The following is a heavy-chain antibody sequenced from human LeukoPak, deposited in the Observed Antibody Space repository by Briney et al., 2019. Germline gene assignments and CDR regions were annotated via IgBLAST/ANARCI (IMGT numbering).Heavy chain of an antibody. V-gene: IGHV3-21*01. CDR1: GFTFSSYS. Sequence: GGSLRLSCAASGFTFSSYSMNWVRQAPGKGLEWVSVIDSSSSYIWYADSVKGRFTISRDNAKNSLYLQMNSLRAEDTAVYYCARYGGDDGYWFFDLWGRGTLVTVSS. J-gene: IGHJ2*01. CDR3: ARYGGDDGYWFFDL. CDR2: IDSSSSYI. D-gene: IGHD2-21*01.